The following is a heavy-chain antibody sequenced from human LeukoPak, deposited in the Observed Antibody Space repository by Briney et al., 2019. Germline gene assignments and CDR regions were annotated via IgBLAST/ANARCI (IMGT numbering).Heavy chain of an antibody. D-gene: IGHD3-10*01. Sequence: SETLSPTCTVAGGSISSYYWSWIRQPPGKGLEWLGYIYYSGSTNYNPSLKSRVTISVDTSKNQFSLKLYSVTAADTAVYYCARGSYYGSGSYTPLNYWGQGTLITVSS. V-gene: IGHV4-59*01. CDR2: IYYSGST. J-gene: IGHJ4*02. CDR1: GGSISSYY. CDR3: ARGSYYGSGSYTPLNY.